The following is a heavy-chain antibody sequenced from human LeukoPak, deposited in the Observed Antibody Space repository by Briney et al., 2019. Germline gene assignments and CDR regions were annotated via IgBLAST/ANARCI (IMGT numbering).Heavy chain of an antibody. V-gene: IGHV3-73*01. CDR1: GFTFSGSA. CDR3: TRQGYYDSSGCYYGYYYYGMDV. J-gene: IGHJ6*02. D-gene: IGHD3-22*01. CDR2: IRSKANSYAT. Sequence: GGSLRLSCAASGFTFSGSAMHWVRQASGKGLEWVGRIRSKANSYATAYAASVKGRFTISRDDSKNTAYLQMNSLKTEDTAVYYCTRQGYYDSSGCYYGYYYYGMDVWGQGTTVTVSS.